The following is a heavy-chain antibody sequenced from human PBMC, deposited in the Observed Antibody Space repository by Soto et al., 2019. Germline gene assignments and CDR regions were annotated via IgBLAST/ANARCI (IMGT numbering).Heavy chain of an antibody. CDR3: ARDPTFRQLWGYYFYGMDA. V-gene: IGHV1-18*01. CDR2: ISAYNGNT. D-gene: IGHD5-18*01. J-gene: IGHJ6*02. CDR1: GYTFTIYG. Sequence: ASVKVSCKASGYTFTIYGISWVLQAPGQGLEWMGWISAYNGNTNYAQKLQGRVTMTTDTSTSTAYMELRSLRSDDTAVYYCARDPTFRQLWGYYFYGMDAWGQGTTGTGSS.